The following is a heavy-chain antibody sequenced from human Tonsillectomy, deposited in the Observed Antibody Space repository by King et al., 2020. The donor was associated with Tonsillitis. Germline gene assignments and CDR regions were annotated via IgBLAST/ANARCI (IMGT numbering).Heavy chain of an antibody. J-gene: IGHJ6*02. CDR2: IYYSGST. Sequence: QLQESGPGLVKPSETLSLTCTVSGGSISSYYWSWIRQPPGKGLEWIGYIYYSGSTNYNPSLKSRVTISVDTSKNQFSLKLSSVTAADTAVYYCARGGVVVVAASYYYGMDVWGRGTTVTVSS. CDR1: GGSISSYY. V-gene: IGHV4-59*01. D-gene: IGHD2-15*01. CDR3: ARGGVVVVAASYYYGMDV.